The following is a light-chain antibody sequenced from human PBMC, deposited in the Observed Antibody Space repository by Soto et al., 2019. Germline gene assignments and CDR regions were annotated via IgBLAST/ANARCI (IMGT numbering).Light chain of an antibody. CDR2: EVS. V-gene: IGLV2-14*01. CDR1: SSDIGAYNY. J-gene: IGLJ1*01. CDR3: FSFTTDWTHV. Sequence: QSVLAQPASVSGSPGQSITISCTGSSSDIGAYNYVSWFQQCPGKAPKLIISEVSNRPSGVSNRFSGSKSGTAASLTISGLQTEDEADYFCFSFTTDWTHVFGTGTKVTVL.